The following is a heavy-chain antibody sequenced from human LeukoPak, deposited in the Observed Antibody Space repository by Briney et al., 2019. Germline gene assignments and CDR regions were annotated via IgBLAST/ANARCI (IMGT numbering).Heavy chain of an antibody. V-gene: IGHV3-11*04. CDR1: GFTFSDYY. CDR3: ARVRGSYLSKVLDY. Sequence: GGSLRLSCAASGFTFSDYYMSWIRQTPGKGLEWLSYISSGGSAIYYADSVKGRFTISRDNAKNSLYLQMNSLRAEDTAVYYCARVRGSYLSKVLDYWGQGTLVTVSS. D-gene: IGHD1-26*01. CDR2: ISSGGSAI. J-gene: IGHJ4*02.